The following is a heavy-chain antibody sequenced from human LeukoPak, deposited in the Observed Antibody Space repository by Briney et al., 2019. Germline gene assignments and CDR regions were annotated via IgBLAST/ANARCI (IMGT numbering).Heavy chain of an antibody. J-gene: IGHJ4*02. D-gene: IGHD6-19*01. CDR3: ARRDTGWNYFDY. Sequence: SETLSLTCAVSGGSINSHYWGWIRQPPGKGLQWIGDIYYTGKINYNPSLKSRVTITLDTSKDHLSLNLTSVLAADTAIYYCARRDTGWNYFDYWGQGILVTVSS. CDR2: IYYTGKI. CDR1: GGSINSHY. V-gene: IGHV4-59*08.